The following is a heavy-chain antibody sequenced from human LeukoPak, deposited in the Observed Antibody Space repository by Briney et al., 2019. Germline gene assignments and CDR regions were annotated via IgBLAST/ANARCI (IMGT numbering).Heavy chain of an antibody. CDR2: IKKDGSDK. D-gene: IGHD1-14*01. V-gene: IGHV3-7*01. CDR3: ATDPAGIGSESY. Sequence: PWGSLRLSCVASGFTFSNYWMSWVRQAPGKGLEWVANIKKDGSDKYYVDSVKGRFTISRDNAKNSVYLQMNSLRAEDTAVYYCATDPAGIGSESYWGQGTLVTVSS. J-gene: IGHJ4*02. CDR1: GFTFSNYW.